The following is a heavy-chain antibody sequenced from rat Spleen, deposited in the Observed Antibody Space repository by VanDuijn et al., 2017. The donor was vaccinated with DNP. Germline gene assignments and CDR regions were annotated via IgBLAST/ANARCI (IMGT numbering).Heavy chain of an antibody. CDR3: ASGSYYGYKWFAY. CDR1: GFTFRDYN. CDR2: ITYDRSTI. Sequence: EVQLVESGGDLVQPGGSLKLSCVPSGFTFRDYNMAWVRQAPRKGLEWVATITYDRSTIYYRDSVKGRFTVSRDNAENTLYLQMDSLRSEDTATYYCASGSYYGYKWFAYWGQGTLVTVSS. V-gene: IGHV5-7*01. J-gene: IGHJ3*01. D-gene: IGHD1-6*01.